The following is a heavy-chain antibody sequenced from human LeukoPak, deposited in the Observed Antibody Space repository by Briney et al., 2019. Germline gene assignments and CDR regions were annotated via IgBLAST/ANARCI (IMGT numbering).Heavy chain of an antibody. CDR3: AKFSSSWYSPFDY. Sequence: GGSLRLSCAAPGFTFSRYSMSWVRQAPGKGLEWVSAISGSGGSTYYADSVKGRFTISRDNSKNTLYLQMNSLRAEDTAVYYCAKFSSSWYSPFDYWGQGTLVTVSS. V-gene: IGHV3-23*01. J-gene: IGHJ4*02. D-gene: IGHD6-13*01. CDR2: ISGSGGST. CDR1: GFTFSRYS.